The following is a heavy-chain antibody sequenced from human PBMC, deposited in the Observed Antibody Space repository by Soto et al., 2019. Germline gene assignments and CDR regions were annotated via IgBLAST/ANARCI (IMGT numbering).Heavy chain of an antibody. CDR1: GGSIRSNNW. J-gene: IGHJ4*02. CDR2: IFQSGST. Sequence: QVQLQESGPGLVKRSGTLSLTCAVSGGSIRSNNWWSWVRQPPGKGLEWIGEIFQSGSTNYNPSLKTRVTISVDKSKNQFSLKLSSVTAADTAVYYCARVFSGSYSDYWGQGTLVTVSS. D-gene: IGHD1-26*01. V-gene: IGHV4-4*02. CDR3: ARVFSGSYSDY.